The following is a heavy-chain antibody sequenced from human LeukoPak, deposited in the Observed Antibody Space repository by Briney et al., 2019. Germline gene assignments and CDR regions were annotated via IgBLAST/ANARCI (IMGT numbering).Heavy chain of an antibody. V-gene: IGHV3-23*01. D-gene: IGHD3-10*01. CDR1: GFAFGSEA. Sequence: GGSLRLSCAVSGFAFGSEAMSWVRQSPARGLEWVASISPGGGTTYYADYVKGRFTISRDNSKNTLRLQMNSLRAEDTAVYYCARMYGSGSYNAPDYYYYYGMDVWGQGTTVTVSS. CDR3: ARMYGSGSYNAPDYYYYYGMDV. CDR2: ISPGGGTT. J-gene: IGHJ6*02.